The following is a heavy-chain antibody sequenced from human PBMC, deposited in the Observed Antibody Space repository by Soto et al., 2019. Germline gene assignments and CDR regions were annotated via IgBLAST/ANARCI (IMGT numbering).Heavy chain of an antibody. V-gene: IGHV4-59*08. CDR3: ARSIAARHYYYYYMDV. Sequence: PSETLSLTCTVSGGSISSYYWSWIRQPPGKGLEWIGYIYYSGSTNYNPSLKSRVTISVDTSKNQFSLKLSSVTAADTAVYYCARSIAARHYYYYYMDVWGKGTTVTVSS. CDR2: IYYSGST. J-gene: IGHJ6*03. CDR1: GGSISSYY. D-gene: IGHD6-6*01.